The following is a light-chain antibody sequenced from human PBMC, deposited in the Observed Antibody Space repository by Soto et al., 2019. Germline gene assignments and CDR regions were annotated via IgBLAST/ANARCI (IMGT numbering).Light chain of an antibody. CDR1: QSINKY. CDR3: QQSYTATRT. Sequence: DIQMTQSPSSLSASVGDRVTITCRASQSINKYLIWYQQQPGKAPNLLIYGASTLHSGVPSRFSGSGSGTNFTLTISGLQPDDFATYFCQQSYTATRTFGQGTRVEVK. V-gene: IGKV1-39*01. CDR2: GAS. J-gene: IGKJ1*01.